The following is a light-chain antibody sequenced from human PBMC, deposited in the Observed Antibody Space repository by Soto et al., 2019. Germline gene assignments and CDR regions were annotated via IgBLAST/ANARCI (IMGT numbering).Light chain of an antibody. V-gene: IGLV2-8*01. CDR1: SSDVGGYNY. J-gene: IGLJ2*01. CDR3: SSYAGSNNVV. CDR2: EVS. Sequence: QSVLTQPPSASGSHGQSVTISCTGTSSDVGGYNYVSWYQQHPGKAPKLMIYEVSKRPSGVPDRFSGSKSGNTASLTVSGLQAEDEADYYCSSYAGSNNVVFGGGTNLTVL.